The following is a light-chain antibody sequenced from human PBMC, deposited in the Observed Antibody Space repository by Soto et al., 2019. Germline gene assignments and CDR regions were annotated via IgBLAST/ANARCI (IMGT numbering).Light chain of an antibody. CDR2: GAS. CDR3: QQYNNWPWT. V-gene: IGKV3-15*01. CDR1: QSVSSN. J-gene: IGKJ1*01. Sequence: EIVRTQSPATLSVSPGERATLSCRASQSVSSNLAWYQQKPGQAPRLLIYGASTRATGIPARFSGSGSGTEFTLTISSLQSEDFAVYYCQQYNNWPWTFGQGTKVAIK.